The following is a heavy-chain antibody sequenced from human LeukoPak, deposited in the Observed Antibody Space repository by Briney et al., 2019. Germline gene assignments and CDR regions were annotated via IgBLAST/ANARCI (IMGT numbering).Heavy chain of an antibody. CDR2: IYYTGYT. CDR3: ARERTMVRGMSWFDP. Sequence: SETLSLTCTVSGDSMSTSTYYWGWIRQPPGKGLEWIGTIYYTGYTSYNPSLKTRATISLDASNNQFSLNLSSVTAADTAVYYCARERTMVRGMSWFDPWGQGTLVTVSS. V-gene: IGHV4-39*07. CDR1: GDSMSTSTYY. D-gene: IGHD3-10*01. J-gene: IGHJ5*02.